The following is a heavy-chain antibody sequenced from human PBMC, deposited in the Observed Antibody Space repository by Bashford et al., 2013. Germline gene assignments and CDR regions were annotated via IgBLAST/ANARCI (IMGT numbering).Heavy chain of an antibody. CDR2: LLHGST. D-gene: IGHD2-8*01. V-gene: IGHV4-59*08. Sequence: SETLSLTCAVSGVSISSTNWWSWIRQPQEGTGVDWVYLLHGSTNYNPSLKSRVTISVDTSKNQFSLKLSSVTAADTAVYYCAGYCTNGVCSVYGMDVWGQGTTVTVSS. J-gene: IGHJ6*02. CDR3: AGYCTNGVCSVYGMDV. CDR1: GVSISSTNW.